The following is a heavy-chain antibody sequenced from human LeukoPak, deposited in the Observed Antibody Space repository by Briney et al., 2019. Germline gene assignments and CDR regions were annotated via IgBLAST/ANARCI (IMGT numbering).Heavy chain of an antibody. CDR2: INHSGST. J-gene: IGHJ5*02. Sequence: SETLSLTCAVYGGSFSGYYWSWIRQPPGKGLEWMGEINHSGSTNYNPPLKSRVTISVDTSKNQFSLKLSSVTAADTAVYYCARARGYYGSSWFDPWGQGTLVTVSS. CDR3: ARARGYYGSSWFDP. V-gene: IGHV4-34*01. CDR1: GGSFSGYY. D-gene: IGHD3-10*01.